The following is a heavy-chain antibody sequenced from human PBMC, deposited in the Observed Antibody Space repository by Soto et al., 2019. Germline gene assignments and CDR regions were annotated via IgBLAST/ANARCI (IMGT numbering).Heavy chain of an antibody. J-gene: IGHJ4*02. Sequence: SETLSLTCTVSGGSISSGDYYWSWIRQPPGKGLEWIGYIYYSGSTYYNPSLKSRVTISVDTSKNQFSLKLSSGTAADTAVYYCAGVVVITTCFDYWGQGTQVTVSS. V-gene: IGHV4-30-4*01. CDR2: IYYSGST. D-gene: IGHD3-22*01. CDR3: AGVVVITTCFDY. CDR1: GGSISSGDYY.